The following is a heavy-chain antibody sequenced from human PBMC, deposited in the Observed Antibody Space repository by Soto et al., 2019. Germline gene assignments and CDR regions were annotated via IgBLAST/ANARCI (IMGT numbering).Heavy chain of an antibody. D-gene: IGHD2-2*01. V-gene: IGHV4-39*01. CDR3: ARRGGLRYCSSTSCLNWFDP. J-gene: IGHJ5*02. Sequence: QLQLQESGPGLVKPSETLSLTCTVSGGSISSSSYYWGWIRQPPGKGLEWIGSIYYSGSTYYNPSLKSRVTISVYTSKNQFALKLSSVTAADTAVYYCARRGGLRYCSSTSCLNWFDPWGQGTLVTVSS. CDR2: IYYSGST. CDR1: GGSISSSSYY.